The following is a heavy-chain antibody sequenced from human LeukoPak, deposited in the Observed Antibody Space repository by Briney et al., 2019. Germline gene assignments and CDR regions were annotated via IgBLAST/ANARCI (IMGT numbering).Heavy chain of an antibody. J-gene: IGHJ3*02. V-gene: IGHV3-30*03. CDR2: ISYDDINK. CDR1: GFTFSSYG. CDR3: VREHGSWLVYGNDAFDI. Sequence: QPGGSLRLSCAASGFTFSSYGMHWVRQAPGKGLEWVAVISYDDINKYYADSVKGRFTISRDNAKNSLYLLMNSLRAEDTAVYYCVREHGSWLVYGNDAFDIWGQGTMVTVSS. D-gene: IGHD6-19*01.